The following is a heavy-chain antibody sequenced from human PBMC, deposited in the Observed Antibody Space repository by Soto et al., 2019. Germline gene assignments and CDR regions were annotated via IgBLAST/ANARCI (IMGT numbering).Heavy chain of an antibody. CDR3: AREGVAPYYYYGMDV. D-gene: IGHD3-3*01. V-gene: IGHV1-18*01. CDR1: GYTFTSYA. Sequence: ASVKVSCKASGYTFTSYAMHWVRQAPGQRLEWMGWISTYNGNTNYAQTFQGRVTMTTDTSTSTVHMEVRSLRSDDTAVYYCAREGVAPYYYYGMDVWGQGTTVTVSS. CDR2: ISTYNGNT. J-gene: IGHJ6*02.